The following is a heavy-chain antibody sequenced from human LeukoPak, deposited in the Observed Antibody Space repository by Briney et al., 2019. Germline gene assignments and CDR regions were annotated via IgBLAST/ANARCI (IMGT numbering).Heavy chain of an antibody. Sequence: PGGSLRLSCAASGFTFSSYAMSWVRQAPGKGLEWVSAISGSGGSTYYADSVRGRFTISRGNSKNTLYLQMNSLRAEDTAVYYCAKDLYSYGYYWGQGTLVTVSS. V-gene: IGHV3-23*01. D-gene: IGHD5-18*01. CDR3: AKDLYSYGYY. CDR2: ISGSGGST. J-gene: IGHJ4*02. CDR1: GFTFSSYA.